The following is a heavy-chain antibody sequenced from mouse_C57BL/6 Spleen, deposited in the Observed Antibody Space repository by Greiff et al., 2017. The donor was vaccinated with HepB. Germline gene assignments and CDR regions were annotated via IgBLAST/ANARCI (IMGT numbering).Heavy chain of an antibody. V-gene: IGHV1-22*01. CDR2: INPNNGGT. CDR1: GYTFTDYN. D-gene: IGHD3-2*02. Sequence: EVQLQQSGPELVKPGASVKMSCKASGYTFTDYNMHWVKQSHGKSLEWIGYINPNNGGTSYNQKFKGKATLTVNKSSSTAYMELRSLTSEDSAVYYCARVQLRLRGGTHMDYWGQGTSVTVSS. CDR3: ARVQLRLRGGTHMDY. J-gene: IGHJ4*01.